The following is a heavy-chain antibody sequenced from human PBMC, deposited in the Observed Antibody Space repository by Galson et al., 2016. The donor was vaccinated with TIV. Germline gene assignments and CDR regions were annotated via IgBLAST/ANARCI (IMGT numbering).Heavy chain of an antibody. J-gene: IGHJ4*02. V-gene: IGHV3-30-3*01. D-gene: IGHD1-1*01. CDR3: TRDGRGNWKYVDYFDY. Sequence: SLRLSCAASGFTFDSYTFHWVRQTPGKGLEWVAIISHDGNNKDFADSVQGRFTISRDSSESTVFLQMNSLRLEDTAVYYCTRDGRGNWKYVDYFDYWGQGTLVTVSS. CDR1: GFTFDSYT. CDR2: ISHDGNNK.